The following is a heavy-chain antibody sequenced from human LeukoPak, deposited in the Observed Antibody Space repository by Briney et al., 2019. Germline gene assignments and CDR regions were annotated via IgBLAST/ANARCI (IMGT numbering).Heavy chain of an antibody. CDR1: GFTFSSYA. Sequence: GGSLRLSCAASGFTFSSYAMSWVRQAPGKGLEWVSAISGSGGSTYYADSVKGRFTISRDNSKNTLYLQMNSLRAEDTAVYYCAKDDCSGGSCLADYWGQGTLVTVSS. J-gene: IGHJ4*02. CDR3: AKDDCSGGSCLADY. D-gene: IGHD2-15*01. CDR2: ISGSGGST. V-gene: IGHV3-23*01.